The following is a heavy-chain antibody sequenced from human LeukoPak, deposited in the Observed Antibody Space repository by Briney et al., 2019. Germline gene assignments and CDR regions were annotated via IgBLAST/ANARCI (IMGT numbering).Heavy chain of an antibody. CDR1: GFTVSSHY. CDR2: ISGSGGST. V-gene: IGHV3-23*01. Sequence: GGSLRLSCAASGFTVSSHYMTWVRQAPGKGLEWVSAISGSGGSTYYADSVKGRFTISRDNSKNTLYLQMNSLRAEDTAVYYCAKGHSINYWGQGTLVTVSS. J-gene: IGHJ4*02. CDR3: AKGHSINY.